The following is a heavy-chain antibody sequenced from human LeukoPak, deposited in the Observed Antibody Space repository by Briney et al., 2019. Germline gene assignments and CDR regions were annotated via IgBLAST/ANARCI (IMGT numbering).Heavy chain of an antibody. CDR3: ARGLFVVVPAAIVSDFDY. CDR1: GFIFSNYG. CDR2: IWYDGSNK. D-gene: IGHD2-2*01. Sequence: GGSLRLSCAASGFIFSNYGMHWVRQAPGKGLEWVAVIWYDGSNKYYADSVKGRFTISRDNSKNTLYLRMNSLRAEDTAVYYCARGLFVVVPAAIVSDFDYWGQGALVTVSS. J-gene: IGHJ4*02. V-gene: IGHV3-33*01.